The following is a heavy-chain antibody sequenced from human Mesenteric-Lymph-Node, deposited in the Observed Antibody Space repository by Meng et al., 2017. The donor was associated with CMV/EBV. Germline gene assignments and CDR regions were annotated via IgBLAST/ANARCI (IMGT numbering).Heavy chain of an antibody. J-gene: IGHJ5*02. Sequence: LDNSGVGMAWVRQPPGKALEWLALIYWDDDKRYSSSLKNRLTITKDTSRNQVVLSLTNMGPGDTATYFCARRDNYFENSDDYSPVLEPWGPGTLVTVSS. V-gene: IGHV2-5*02. D-gene: IGHD5-24*01. CDR1: LDNSGVG. CDR3: ARRDNYFENSDDYSPVLEP. CDR2: IYWDDDK.